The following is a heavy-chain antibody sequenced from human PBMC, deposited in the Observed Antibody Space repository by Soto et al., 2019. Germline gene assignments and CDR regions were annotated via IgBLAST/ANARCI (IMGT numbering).Heavy chain of an antibody. J-gene: IGHJ5*01. Sequence: QLQLQESGPGLVKPSETLSLTCTVSGGSISSSSYYWGWIRQPPGKGLEWIGNIYYSGSTYYNPSLKSRVTISVYTSKNQFSLKLSSVTAADTAVYYCARRGSSSWFGYWGQGTLVTVSS. V-gene: IGHV4-39*01. CDR2: IYYSGST. D-gene: IGHD6-13*01. CDR3: ARRGSSSWFGY. CDR1: GGSISSSSYY.